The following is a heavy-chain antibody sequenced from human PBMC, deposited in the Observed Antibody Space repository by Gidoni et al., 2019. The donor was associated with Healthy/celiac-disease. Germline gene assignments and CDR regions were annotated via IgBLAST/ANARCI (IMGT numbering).Heavy chain of an antibody. CDR3: ARQPLVFGYSSGKFDP. CDR1: GGSISSSSYY. V-gene: IGHV4-39*01. J-gene: IGHJ5*02. Sequence: QLQLQESGPGLVKPSETLSLTCTVSGGSISSSSYYWGWIRQPPGKGLEWIGSIYYSGSTYYNPSLKSRVTISVDMSKNQFSLKLSSVTAADTAVYYCARQPLVFGYSSGKFDPWGQGTLVTVSS. D-gene: IGHD6-19*01. CDR2: IYYSGST.